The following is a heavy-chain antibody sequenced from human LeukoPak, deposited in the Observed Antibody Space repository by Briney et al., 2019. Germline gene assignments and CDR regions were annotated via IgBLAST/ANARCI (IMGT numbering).Heavy chain of an antibody. Sequence: GGSLRLSCEASGFTFSSYGMHWVRQAPGKGLEWVAVISYDGSNKYYADSVKGRFTISRDNSKNTLYLQMNSLRAEDTAVYYCAKDSGSGSVAYWGQGTLVTVSS. CDR2: ISYDGSNK. V-gene: IGHV3-30*18. D-gene: IGHD6-19*01. CDR1: GFTFSSYG. J-gene: IGHJ4*02. CDR3: AKDSGSGSVAY.